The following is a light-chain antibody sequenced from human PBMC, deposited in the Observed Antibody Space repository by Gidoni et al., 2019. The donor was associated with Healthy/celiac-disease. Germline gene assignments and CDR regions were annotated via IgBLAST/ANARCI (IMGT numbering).Light chain of an antibody. CDR3: QQYYSYPFT. CDR1: QGISSY. J-gene: IGKJ3*01. CDR2: AAS. V-gene: IGKV1-8*01. Sequence: AIRMTQSPSSFSASTGDRVTITCRASQGISSYLAWYQQKPGKAPKLLIYAASTLQSGVPSRFSGSGSVTDFTLTISCLQSEDFANYYCQQYYSYPFTFGPGTKVDIK.